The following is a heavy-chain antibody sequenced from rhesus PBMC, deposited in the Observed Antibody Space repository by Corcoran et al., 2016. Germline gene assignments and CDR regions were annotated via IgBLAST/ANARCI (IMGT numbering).Heavy chain of an antibody. CDR3: ARVPHSGSWNI. Sequence: QVQLQESGPGLVKPTETLSLTCAVSGGSISSNYWSWIRQAPGKGRECIGRIGGRGGGAAYNPSITGRIAISTGTSKNQFSLKLSSVTAAGTGGYYWARVPHSGSWNIWGQGVLVTVSS. D-gene: IGHD6-25*01. CDR1: GGSISSNY. V-gene: IGHV4-147*01. CDR2: IGGRGGGA. J-gene: IGHJ4*01.